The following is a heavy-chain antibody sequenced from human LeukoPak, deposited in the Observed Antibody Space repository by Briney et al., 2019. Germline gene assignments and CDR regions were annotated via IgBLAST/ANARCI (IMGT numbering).Heavy chain of an antibody. D-gene: IGHD6-19*01. CDR1: GFTFSSYW. Sequence: GGSLRLSCAASGFTFSSYWMSWVRQAPGKGLEWVANIKQDGSEKYYVDSVKGRFTISRDNAKNPLYLQMNSLRAEDTAVYYCARVRSGWSFDYWGQGTLVTVSS. J-gene: IGHJ4*02. V-gene: IGHV3-7*01. CDR2: IKQDGSEK. CDR3: ARVRSGWSFDY.